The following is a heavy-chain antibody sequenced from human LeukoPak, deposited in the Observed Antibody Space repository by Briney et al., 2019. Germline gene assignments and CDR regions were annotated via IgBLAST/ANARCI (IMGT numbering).Heavy chain of an antibody. V-gene: IGHV4-59*08. CDR1: GGSISNYY. Sequence: SETLSLTCTVSGGSISNYYWTWIRQPPGKGLEGIVYIYYSGSTYYNPSLKSRVTISVDTSKNQFSLKLTSVTAADTAVYYCARLSGSPHPPFDYWGQGTLVTVSS. CDR3: ARLSGSPHPPFDY. D-gene: IGHD1-26*01. J-gene: IGHJ4*02. CDR2: IYYSGST.